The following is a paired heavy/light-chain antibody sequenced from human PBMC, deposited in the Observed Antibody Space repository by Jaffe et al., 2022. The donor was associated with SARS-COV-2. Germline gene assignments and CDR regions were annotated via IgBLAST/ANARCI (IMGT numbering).Light chain of an antibody. V-gene: IGLV3-19*01. CDR1: SLRSYY. Sequence: SSELTQDPAVSVALGQTVRITCQGDSLRSYYASWYQQKPGQAPVLVIYGKNNRPSGIPDRFSGSSSGNTASLTITGAQAEDEADYYCNSRDSSGNPWVFGGGTKLTVL. J-gene: IGLJ3*02. CDR3: NSRDSSGNPWV. CDR2: GKN.
Heavy chain of an antibody. CDR2: IYHSGST. D-gene: IGHD3-22*01. CDR3: ARATYYYDSSGYSDAFDI. CDR1: GYSISSGYY. V-gene: IGHV4-38-2*02. J-gene: IGHJ3*02. Sequence: QVQLQESGPGLVKPSETLSLTCTVSGYSISSGYYWGWIRQPPGKGLEWIGSIYHSGSTYYNPSLKSRVTISVDTSKNQFSLKLSSVTAADTAVYYCARATYYYDSSGYSDAFDIWGQGTMVTVSS.